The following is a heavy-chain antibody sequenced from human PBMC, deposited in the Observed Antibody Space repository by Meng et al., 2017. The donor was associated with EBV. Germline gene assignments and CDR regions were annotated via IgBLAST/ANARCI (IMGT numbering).Heavy chain of an antibody. CDR2: ISYDGSNE. CDR3: ARERTGYYAEY. J-gene: IGHJ4*02. Sequence: QVQLVESGGGVVQPGRSLRLSCAVSGFTFSGYAMHWVRQAPGKGLDWVAFISYDGSNEWYAGSVKGRFTISRDNSKNTLSLQMNSLRPEDTAIYYCARERTGYYAEYWGQGTLVTVSS. D-gene: IGHD3/OR15-3a*01. CDR1: GFTFSGYA. V-gene: IGHV3-30-3*01.